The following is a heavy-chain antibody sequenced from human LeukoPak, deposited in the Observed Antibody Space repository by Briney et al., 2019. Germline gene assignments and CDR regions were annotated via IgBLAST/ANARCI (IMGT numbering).Heavy chain of an antibody. D-gene: IGHD3-22*01. V-gene: IGHV3-30-3*01. CDR2: ISHDGSNK. CDR3: ARGGGYYDSSGYPYYFDY. J-gene: IGHJ4*02. Sequence: GGSLRLSCVVSGFNFDNFAMHWVRQPLGKGLEWVAVISHDGSNKYYADSVKGRFTISRDNSKNTLYLQMNSLRAEDTAVYYCARGGGYYDSSGYPYYFDYWGQGTLVTVSS. CDR1: GFNFDNFA.